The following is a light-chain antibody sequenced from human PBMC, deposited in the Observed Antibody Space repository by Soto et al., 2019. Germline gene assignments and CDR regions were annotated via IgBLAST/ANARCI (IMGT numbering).Light chain of an antibody. Sequence: DIQMTQSPSTLSASVGDRVTITCRASQSISNWLAWYQQKPGEAPKLLIYDASSLESGVPSRFSGSVSGAEFTLTIASLHPDDFATYYCQHYNTFSQTFGQGTKVEIK. CDR3: QHYNTFSQT. V-gene: IGKV1-5*01. CDR1: QSISNW. CDR2: DAS. J-gene: IGKJ1*01.